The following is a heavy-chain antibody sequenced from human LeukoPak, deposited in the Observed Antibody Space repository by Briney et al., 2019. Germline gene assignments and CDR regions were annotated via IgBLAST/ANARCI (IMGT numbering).Heavy chain of an antibody. CDR1: GFTFSDFA. CDR3: ARDPSPNDL. Sequence: PGGSLRLSCAASGFTFSDFAMNWVRQAPGKGLEWVSSITSGSRYTYYADSVKGRFTISRDNAKNLQYLQMNSLRAEDTAVYYCARDPSPNDLWGQGTLVTVSS. V-gene: IGHV3-21*01. CDR2: ITSGSRYT. J-gene: IGHJ4*02.